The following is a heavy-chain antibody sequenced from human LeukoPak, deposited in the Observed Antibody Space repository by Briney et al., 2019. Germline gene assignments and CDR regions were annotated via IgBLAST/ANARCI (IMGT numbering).Heavy chain of an antibody. V-gene: IGHV1-18*01. CDR3: ARASITMVREVIIANWFDP. D-gene: IGHD3-10*01. Sequence: ASVKVSCKASGYTFTSYGISWVRQAPGQGLEWMGWISAYNGNTNYAQKLQGRVTMTTDTSTSTAYMELRSLRSDVTAVYYCARASITMVREVIIANWFDPWGQGTLVTVSS. CDR1: GYTFTSYG. CDR2: ISAYNGNT. J-gene: IGHJ5*02.